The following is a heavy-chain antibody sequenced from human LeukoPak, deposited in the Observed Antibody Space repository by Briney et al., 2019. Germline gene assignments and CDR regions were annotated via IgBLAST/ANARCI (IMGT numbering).Heavy chain of an antibody. J-gene: IGHJ3*02. CDR2: TYYRSKWYN. CDR3: ARAIDDSSGDAFDI. D-gene: IGHD3-22*01. V-gene: IGHV6-1*01. Sequence: SQTLSLTCAISGDSVPSNSAAWNWIRQSPSRGLEWLGRTYYRSKWYNDYAVSVKSRITINPGTSKNQFSLQLNSVTPEDTAVYYCARAIDDSSGDAFDIWGQGTMVTVSS. CDR1: GDSVPSNSAA.